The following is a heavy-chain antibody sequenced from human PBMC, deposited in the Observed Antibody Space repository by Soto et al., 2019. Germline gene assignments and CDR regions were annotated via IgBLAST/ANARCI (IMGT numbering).Heavy chain of an antibody. Sequence: SETLSLTCTASGGSISSYYWSWIRQPPGKGLEWIGYIYYSGSTNYNPSLKSRVTISVDTSKNQFSLKLSSVTAADTAVDYCARGGREYCSSNSGRQNCFDPWGQGTLVTVSS. D-gene: IGHD2-2*01. J-gene: IGHJ5*02. CDR2: IYYSGST. CDR1: GGSISSYY. CDR3: ARGGREYCSSNSGRQNCFDP. V-gene: IGHV4-59*01.